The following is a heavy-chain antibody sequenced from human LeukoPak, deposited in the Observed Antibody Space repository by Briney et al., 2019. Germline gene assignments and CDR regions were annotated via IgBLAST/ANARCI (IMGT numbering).Heavy chain of an antibody. V-gene: IGHV3-33*06. CDR2: IWYDGSNI. CDR1: GFTFSSYG. J-gene: IGHJ4*02. CDR3: AKTMTTVTLDY. D-gene: IGHD4-17*01. Sequence: GGSLRLSCAASGFTFSSYGMHWVRQAPGKGLEWVAVIWYDGSNIYYADSVKGRFTISRDNSKNTLYLQMNSLRAEDTAVYYCAKTMTTVTLDYWGQGTLVTVSS.